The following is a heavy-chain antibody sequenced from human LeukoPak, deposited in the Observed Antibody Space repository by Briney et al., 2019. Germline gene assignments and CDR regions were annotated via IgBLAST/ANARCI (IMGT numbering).Heavy chain of an antibody. D-gene: IGHD2-2*01. CDR3: ARKYCSSTRCYDYFDY. CDR1: GGSISSYY. V-gene: IGHV4-4*09. CDR2: IYMSGST. Sequence: SETLSLTCTVSGGSISSYYWSWIRQPPGKGLEWIGYIYMSGSTNYNPSIKSRVTISVDTSKNQFSLKLSSVTAADTAVYYCARKYCSSTRCYDYFDYWGQGTLVTASP. J-gene: IGHJ4*02.